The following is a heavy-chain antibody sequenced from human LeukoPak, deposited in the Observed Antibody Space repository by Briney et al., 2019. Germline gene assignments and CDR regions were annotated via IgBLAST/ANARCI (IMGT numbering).Heavy chain of an antibody. CDR3: ARGYGDYYFDY. Sequence: ASEKVSCKGSAYTFTAYFVHWVRQAPGQGLEWLGWMNPNSGDTNFAQKFQGRVTMTRDTSINTAYMELTRLTFDDTAVYYCARGYGDYYFDYWGQGTLVTVSS. J-gene: IGHJ4*02. CDR1: AYTFTAYF. V-gene: IGHV1-2*02. D-gene: IGHD4-17*01. CDR2: MNPNSGDT.